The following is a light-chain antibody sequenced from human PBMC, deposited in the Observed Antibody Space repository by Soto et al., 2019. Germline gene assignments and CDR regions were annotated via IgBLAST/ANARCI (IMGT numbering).Light chain of an antibody. CDR3: QQYESSPFS. V-gene: IGKV3-20*01. CDR1: QSFRTTY. Sequence: IVLTQSPGTLSSSPGERVTLSCRASQSFRTTYLAWYQQRPGQAPRLLVYGVSARATGISDRFSGSGSGTDFTLTISRLEPEDFVVYYCQQYESSPFSFGQGTKLEIK. J-gene: IGKJ2*03. CDR2: GVS.